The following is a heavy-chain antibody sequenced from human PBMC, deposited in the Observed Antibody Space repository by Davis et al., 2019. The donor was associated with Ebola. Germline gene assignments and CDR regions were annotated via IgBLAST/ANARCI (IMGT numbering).Heavy chain of an antibody. CDR3: ARARGYCSGGSCYFWFDP. D-gene: IGHD2-15*01. V-gene: IGHV4-4*07. Sequence: PSETLSLTCTVSGGSISSYYWSWIRQPAGKGLEWIGRIYTSGSTNYNPSLKSRVTMSVDTSKNQFSLKLSSVTAADTAVYYCARARGYCSGGSCYFWFDPWGQGTLVTVSS. CDR2: IYTSGST. J-gene: IGHJ5*02. CDR1: GGSISSYY.